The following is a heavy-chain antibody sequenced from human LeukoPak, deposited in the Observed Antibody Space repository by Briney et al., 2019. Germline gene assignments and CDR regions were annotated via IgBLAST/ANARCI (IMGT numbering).Heavy chain of an antibody. V-gene: IGHV4-61*02. CDR2: IYTSRST. CDR1: GGSISSCSYY. Sequence: SSETLSLTCTVAGGSISSCSYYGSWIRRPAGKGLEWIGRIYTSRSTNYNPSLKSRVTISVDTSKNQFSLKLSSVTAADTAVYYCARDRGCSGGSCYSRAARYNWFDPWGQGTLVTVSS. CDR3: ARDRGCSGGSCYSRAARYNWFDP. D-gene: IGHD2-15*01. J-gene: IGHJ5*02.